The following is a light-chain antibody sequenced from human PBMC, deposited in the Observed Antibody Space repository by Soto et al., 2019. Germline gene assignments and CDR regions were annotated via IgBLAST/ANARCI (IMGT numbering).Light chain of an antibody. CDR3: QSFDTSLSGFVV. CDR1: SSNIGAGYD. J-gene: IGLJ2*01. V-gene: IGLV1-40*01. Sequence: QSVLTQPPSMSGAPGQRVTISCTGSSSNIGAGYDVHWYQQHPGTAPKLLIFDNNNRPSGVPDRFSGSKSDTSASLAITGIQAEDEADYYCQSFDTSLSGFVVFGGGTKATVL. CDR2: DNN.